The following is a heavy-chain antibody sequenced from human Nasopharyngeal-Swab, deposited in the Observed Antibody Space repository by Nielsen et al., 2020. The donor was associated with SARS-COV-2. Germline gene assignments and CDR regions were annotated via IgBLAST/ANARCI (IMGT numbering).Heavy chain of an antibody. CDR2: IYTNGGT. Sequence: SETLSLTCDVFGGSLRSGDYYWSWIRQPAGEGLEWIGRIYTNGGTNYNPSLTSRVTISVDKSKNQFSLKLTSVTAADTAVYYCVRDWSSPSKTAFDYWGQGILVTVSS. J-gene: IGHJ4*02. CDR1: GGSLRSGDYY. V-gene: IGHV4-61*02. CDR3: VRDWSSPSKTAFDY. D-gene: IGHD6-6*01.